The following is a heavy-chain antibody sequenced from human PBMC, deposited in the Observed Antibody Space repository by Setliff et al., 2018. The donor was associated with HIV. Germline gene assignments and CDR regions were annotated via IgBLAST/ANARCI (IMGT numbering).Heavy chain of an antibody. CDR2: IYWDDDK. CDR3: AHWIHRRWYFDL. D-gene: IGHD5-18*01. V-gene: IGHV2-5*02. Sequence: VSGPYAGEPTQTLTLTCTFSGFSLTTSGVGVGWIRQPPGKALEWLALIYWDDDKRYSPSLKSRLTITKDTPKNQVVLTMTNMDPVDTATYYCAHWIHRRWYFDLWGRGSLVTVSS. CDR1: GFSLTTSGVG. J-gene: IGHJ2*01.